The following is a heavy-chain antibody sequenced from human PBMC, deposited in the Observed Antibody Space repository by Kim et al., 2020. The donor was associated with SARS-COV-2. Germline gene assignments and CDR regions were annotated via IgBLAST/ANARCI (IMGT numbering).Heavy chain of an antibody. CDR1: GGSFSGYY. CDR2: INHSGST. V-gene: IGHV4-34*01. D-gene: IGHD6-13*01. J-gene: IGHJ5*02. CDR3: ARGPGYSSSWYGSRNWFDP. Sequence: SETLSLTCAVYGGSFSGYYWSWIRQPPGKGLEWIGEINHSGSTNYNPSLNSRVTISVDTSKNQFSLKLSSVTAADTAVYYCARGPGYSSSWYGSRNWFDP.